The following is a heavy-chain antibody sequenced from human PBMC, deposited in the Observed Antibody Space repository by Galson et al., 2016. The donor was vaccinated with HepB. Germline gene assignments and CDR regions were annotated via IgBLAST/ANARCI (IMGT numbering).Heavy chain of an antibody. Sequence: SVKVSCKASGFIFNNYDMNWVRQATGQGLEFMGWMKARSDNTGSAPRFQDRVTFTADKSTNTAYMELSSLTSEDTAVYYCAGASGAAIVFVPGPFRSWGQGSLVAVSS. V-gene: IGHV1-8*01. J-gene: IGHJ5*02. CDR2: MKARSDNT. CDR3: AGASGAAIVFVPGPFRS. CDR1: GFIFNNYD. D-gene: IGHD6-25*01.